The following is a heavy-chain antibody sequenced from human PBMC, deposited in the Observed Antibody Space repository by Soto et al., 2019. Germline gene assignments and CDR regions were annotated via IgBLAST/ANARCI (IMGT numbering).Heavy chain of an antibody. V-gene: IGHV4-34*01. CDR3: ARDFWSEGYYYGMDV. CDR1: GGSFSGYY. Sequence: PSETLSLTCAVYGGSFSGYYWSWIRQPPGKGLEWIGEINHSGSTNYNPSLKSRVTISVDTSKNQFSLKLSSVTAADTAVYYYARDFWSEGYYYGMDVWGQGTTVTRLL. CDR2: INHSGST. J-gene: IGHJ6*02. D-gene: IGHD3-3*01.